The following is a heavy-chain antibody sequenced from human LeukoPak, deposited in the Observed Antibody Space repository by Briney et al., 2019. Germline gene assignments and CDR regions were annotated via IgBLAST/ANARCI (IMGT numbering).Heavy chain of an antibody. CDR1: GDSVSSNSAA. V-gene: IGHV6-1*01. J-gene: IGHJ2*01. CDR3: ARAPSGGWYFDL. Sequence: SQTLSLTCAISGDSVSSNSAAWNRIRQSPSRGLEWLGRTYYRSKWNNDYAGSVKSRIIINPDTSENQFSLQLSSVTPEDTAVYFCARAPSGGWYFDLWGRGTLVTVST. D-gene: IGHD3-16*01. CDR2: TYYRSKWNN.